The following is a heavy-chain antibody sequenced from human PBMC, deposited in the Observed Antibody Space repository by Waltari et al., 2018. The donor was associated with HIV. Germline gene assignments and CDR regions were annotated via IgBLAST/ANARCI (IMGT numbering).Heavy chain of an antibody. CDR3: ATPSYDSSGYYSAGSEFDY. CDR2: INPNSGGT. D-gene: IGHD3-22*01. J-gene: IGHJ4*02. CDR1: GYTFTGYY. V-gene: IGHV1-2*02. Sequence: QVQLVQSGAEVKKPGASVKVSCKASGYTFTGYYIHWVRQAPGQGLEWIGWINPNSGGTDYAQNVQGRVTMTRDTSISTAYMELSRLRSDDTAVYYCATPSYDSSGYYSAGSEFDYWGQGTLVTVSS.